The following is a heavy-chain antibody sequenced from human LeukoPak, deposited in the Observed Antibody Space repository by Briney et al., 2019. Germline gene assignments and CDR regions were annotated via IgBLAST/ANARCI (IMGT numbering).Heavy chain of an antibody. CDR2: IIPIFGTA. CDR3: ARLTPSGYDLTGPFDY. CDR1: GYTFTSPG. D-gene: IGHD5-12*01. J-gene: IGHJ4*02. V-gene: IGHV1-69*13. Sequence: ASVKVSCKASGYTFTSPGISWVRQAPGQGLEWMGGIIPIFGTANYAQKFQGRVTITADESTSTAYMELSSLRSEDTAVYYCARLTPSGYDLTGPFDYWGQGTLVTVPS.